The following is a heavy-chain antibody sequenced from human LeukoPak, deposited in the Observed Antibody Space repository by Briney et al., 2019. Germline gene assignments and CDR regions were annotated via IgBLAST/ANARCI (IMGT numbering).Heavy chain of an antibody. V-gene: IGHV1-18*01. CDR1: GYTFTSYG. Sequence: ASVKVSCKASGYTFTSYGISWVRQAPGQGPEWMGWISAYNGNTNYAQKLQGRVTMTTDTSTSTAYMELRSLRSDDTAVYYCARDGPIVGATTTYYYGMDVWGQGTTVTVSS. CDR3: ARDGPIVGATTTYYYGMDV. D-gene: IGHD1-26*01. CDR2: ISAYNGNT. J-gene: IGHJ6*02.